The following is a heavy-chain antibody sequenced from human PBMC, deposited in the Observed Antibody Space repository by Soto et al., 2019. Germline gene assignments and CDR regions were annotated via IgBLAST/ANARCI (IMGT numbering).Heavy chain of an antibody. V-gene: IGHV3-23*01. D-gene: IGHD1-7*01. J-gene: IGHJ5*02. Sequence: EVQLLESGGSLVQPGGSLRLSCAASGFTFSTYAMGWVRQAPGKGLEWVSAISGSGFATYYADPVKGRFTISRDNSKNTLYLQMNSLRAGDTAVYYCAKDIEGTGTNVIDASWGQGPLVTVSS. CDR2: ISGSGFAT. CDR1: GFTFSTYA. CDR3: AKDIEGTGTNVIDAS.